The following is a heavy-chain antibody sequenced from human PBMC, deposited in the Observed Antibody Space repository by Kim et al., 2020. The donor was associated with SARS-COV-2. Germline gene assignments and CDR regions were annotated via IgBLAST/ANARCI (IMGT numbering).Heavy chain of an antibody. J-gene: IGHJ4*02. CDR1: GFTFSSYG. CDR2: ISYDGSNK. V-gene: IGHV3-30*18. D-gene: IGHD3-10*01. Sequence: GGSLRLSCAASGFTFSSYGMHWVRQAPGKGLEWVAVISYDGSNKYYADSVKGRFTISRDNSKNTLYLQMNSLRAEDTAVYYCAKEGGDPFYPQGIDYWGQGTLVTVSS. CDR3: AKEGGDPFYPQGIDY.